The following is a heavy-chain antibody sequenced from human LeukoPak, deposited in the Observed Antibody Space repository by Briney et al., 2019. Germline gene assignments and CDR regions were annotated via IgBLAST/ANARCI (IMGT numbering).Heavy chain of an antibody. CDR2: VYYSGST. Sequence: PSETLSLTCTVSGDSINTNIYYWGWIRRPPGKGLEWIGHVYYSGSTYSSPSLKGRVTILLDTSNNHFSLRLSSVTAADTAVYYCARAYCGGDCYSLDYWGQGTLVTVSS. CDR1: GDSINTNIYY. D-gene: IGHD2-21*02. CDR3: ARAYCGGDCYSLDY. V-gene: IGHV4-39*02. J-gene: IGHJ4*02.